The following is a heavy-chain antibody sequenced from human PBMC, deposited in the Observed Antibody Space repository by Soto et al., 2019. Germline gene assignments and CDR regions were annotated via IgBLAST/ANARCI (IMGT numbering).Heavy chain of an antibody. J-gene: IGHJ4*02. CDR3: AGSGSYFNTDQ. Sequence: GGSLRLSCAASGFTFTNYWMSWVRQAPGKGLEWVANIKEDGSEKNYMDSVKGRFTISRDNAKNSLFLQMNSLRAEDTAVYYCAGSGSYFNTDQWGQGTLVTVSS. V-gene: IGHV3-7*01. CDR2: IKEDGSEK. D-gene: IGHD3-10*01. CDR1: GFTFTNYW.